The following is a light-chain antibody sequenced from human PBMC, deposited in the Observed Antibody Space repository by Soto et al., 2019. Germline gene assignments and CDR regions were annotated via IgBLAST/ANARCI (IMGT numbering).Light chain of an antibody. Sequence: QSVLTQPPSVSGAPGQRVTISCTRSSSNIGAGYDVHWYQQLPGTAPKLLIYGNSNRPSGVPERFSGSKSGTSASLAITGLQAEDEADYYCQSYDSSLSAVVFGGGTKLTVL. CDR1: SSNIGAGYD. J-gene: IGLJ2*01. V-gene: IGLV1-40*01. CDR3: QSYDSSLSAVV. CDR2: GNS.